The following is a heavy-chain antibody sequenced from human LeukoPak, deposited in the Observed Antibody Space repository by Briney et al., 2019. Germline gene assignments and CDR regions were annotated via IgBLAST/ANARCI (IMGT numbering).Heavy chain of an antibody. CDR2: IYYSGST. Sequence: SETLSLTCNVSGGSISSSSYYWSWIRQPPGKGLEWIGYIYYSGSTNYNPSLKSRFTISVDTSKNQFSLKLSSVTAADTAVYYCARHAPYYYGSGSYSSYFDYWGQGTLVTVSS. CDR1: GGSISSSSYY. CDR3: ARHAPYYYGSGSYSSYFDY. J-gene: IGHJ4*02. V-gene: IGHV4-61*05. D-gene: IGHD3-10*01.